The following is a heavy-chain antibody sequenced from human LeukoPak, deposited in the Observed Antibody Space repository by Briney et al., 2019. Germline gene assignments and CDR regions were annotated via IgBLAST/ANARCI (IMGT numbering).Heavy chain of an antibody. J-gene: IGHJ4*02. CDR1: GGSISSYY. CDR2: IYYSGST. D-gene: IGHD2-2*01. Sequence: KPSETLSLTCTVSGGSISSYYWSWIRQPPGKGLEWIGYIYYSGSTYYNPSLKSRVTISVDTSKNQFSLKLSSVTAADTAVYYCAVGYCSSTSCSPFDYWGQGTLVTVSS. V-gene: IGHV4-59*08. CDR3: AVGYCSSTSCSPFDY.